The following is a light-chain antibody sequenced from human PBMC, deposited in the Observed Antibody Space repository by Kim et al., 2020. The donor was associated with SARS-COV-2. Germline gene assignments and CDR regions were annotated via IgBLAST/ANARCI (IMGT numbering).Light chain of an antibody. CDR3: QAWDSSTWV. Sequence: LSPGQTASITCSGDKLGDKFACWYQQKPGQSPVLVIYQDSKRPSGIPERFSGSNSGNTATLTISGTQAMDEADYYCQAWDSSTWVFGGGTQLTVL. J-gene: IGLJ3*02. CDR2: QDS. CDR1: KLGDKF. V-gene: IGLV3-1*01.